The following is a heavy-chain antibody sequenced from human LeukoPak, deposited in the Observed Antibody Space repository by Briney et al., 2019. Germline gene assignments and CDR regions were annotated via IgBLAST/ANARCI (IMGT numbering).Heavy chain of an antibody. D-gene: IGHD3-22*01. V-gene: IGHV4-59*01. Sequence: SETLSLTCTVSGGSISIYYWSWIRQPPGKGLEWIGYIYYSGSTNYNPSLKSRVTISVDTSKNQFSLKLSSVTAADTAVYYCARNRWYYDSSGYQPEGFDYWGQGTLVTVSS. CDR3: ARNRWYYDSSGYQPEGFDY. CDR2: IYYSGST. CDR1: GGSISIYY. J-gene: IGHJ4*02.